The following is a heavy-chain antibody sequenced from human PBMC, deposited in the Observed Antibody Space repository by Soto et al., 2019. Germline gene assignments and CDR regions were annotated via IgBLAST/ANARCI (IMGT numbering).Heavy chain of an antibody. Sequence: QVQLVESGGGVVQPGRSLRLSCAASGFTFSSYGMHWVRQAPGKGLEWVAVISYDGSNKYYADSVKGRFTISRDNSKNTLYLQMYSLRAEDTAVYYCAKDHDYGDYSYGMDVWGQGTTVTVSS. CDR1: GFTFSSYG. J-gene: IGHJ6*02. CDR3: AKDHDYGDYSYGMDV. V-gene: IGHV3-30*18. CDR2: ISYDGSNK. D-gene: IGHD4-17*01.